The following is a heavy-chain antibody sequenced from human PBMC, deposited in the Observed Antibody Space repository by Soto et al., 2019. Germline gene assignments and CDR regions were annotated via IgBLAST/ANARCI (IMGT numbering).Heavy chain of an antibody. CDR2: IYHSET. CDR3: ARGGHTMVRGVIIFFYYGMDV. D-gene: IGHD3-10*01. Sequence: PSETLSLTCDVSGYSISRGYYWGWIRQPPGKGLEWIGSIYHSETYYNPSLKSRVTISGDTSKNQVSLKLNSVTAADTAVYYCARGGHTMVRGVIIFFYYGMDVWGQGTTVTVSS. J-gene: IGHJ6*02. V-gene: IGHV4-38-2*01. CDR1: GYSISRGYY.